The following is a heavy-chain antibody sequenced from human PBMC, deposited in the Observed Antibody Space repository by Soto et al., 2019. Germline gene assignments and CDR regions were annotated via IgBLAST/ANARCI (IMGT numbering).Heavy chain of an antibody. V-gene: IGHV5-51*01. D-gene: IGHD6-6*01. CDR3: ARGGVGSARLRRTRLAEYGMDV. CDR2: IYPGDSDT. Sequence: GESLKISCKGSGYSFTSYWIGWVRQMPGKGLEWMGIIYPGDSDTRYSPSFQGQVTISADKSISTAYLQWSSLKASDTAMYYCARGGVGSARLRRTRLAEYGMDVWGQGTTVTVSS. CDR1: GYSFTSYW. J-gene: IGHJ6*02.